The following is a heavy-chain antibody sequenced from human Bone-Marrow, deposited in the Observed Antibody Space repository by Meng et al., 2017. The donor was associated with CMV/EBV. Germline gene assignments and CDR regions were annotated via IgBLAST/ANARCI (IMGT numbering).Heavy chain of an antibody. V-gene: IGHV3-11*01. J-gene: IGHJ6*02. CDR3: ARDSQIVVVPAANVAADYYGMDV. D-gene: IGHD2-2*01. CDR2: ISSSGSTI. CDR1: GFTFSDYY. Sequence: GGSLRLSCAASGFTFSDYYMSWIRQAPGKGLEWVSYISSSGSTIYYADSVKGRFTISRDNAKNSLYLQMNSLRAEDTAVYYCARDSQIVVVPAANVAADYYGMDVWGQGTTVTVSS.